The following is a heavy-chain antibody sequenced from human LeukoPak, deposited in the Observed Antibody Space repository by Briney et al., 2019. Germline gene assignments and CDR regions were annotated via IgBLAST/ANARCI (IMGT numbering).Heavy chain of an antibody. CDR2: INPNSGGT. V-gene: IGHV1-2*06. CDR1: GYTFTGYY. CDR3: ARLSIAVAGIDY. D-gene: IGHD6-19*01. Sequence: EASVKVSCKASGYTFTGYYMHWVRQAPGQGLEWMGRINPNSGGTNYAQKFQGRVTMTRDTSISTAYMELSRLRSDDTAVYYCARLSIAVAGIDYWGQGNLVTVSS. J-gene: IGHJ4*02.